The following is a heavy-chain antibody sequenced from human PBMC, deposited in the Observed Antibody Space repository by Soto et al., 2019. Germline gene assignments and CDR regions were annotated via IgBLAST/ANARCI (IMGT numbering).Heavy chain of an antibody. D-gene: IGHD2-8*01. J-gene: IGHJ3*02. CDR3: ARANPVLNAFDI. Sequence: GGSLRLSCAASGFTFSSYGMHWVRQAPGKGLEYVSAISSNGGSTYYANSVKGRFTISRDNSKNTLYLQMGSLRAEDMAVYYCARANPVLNAFDIWGQGTMVTVSS. CDR1: GFTFSSYG. CDR2: ISSNGGST. V-gene: IGHV3-64*01.